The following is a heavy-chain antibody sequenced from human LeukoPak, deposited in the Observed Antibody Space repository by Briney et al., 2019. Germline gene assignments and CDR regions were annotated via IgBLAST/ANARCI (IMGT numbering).Heavy chain of an antibody. CDR3: ARGASYAPFDY. Sequence: PGGSLRLSWAASGFTFSSYSMNWVRQAPGKGLEWVSYISSSSSTIYYADSVKGRFTISRDNAKNSLYLQMNSLRAEDTAVYYCARGASYAPFDYWGQGTLVTVSS. D-gene: IGHD3-16*01. CDR1: GFTFSSYS. J-gene: IGHJ4*02. CDR2: ISSSSSTI. V-gene: IGHV3-48*01.